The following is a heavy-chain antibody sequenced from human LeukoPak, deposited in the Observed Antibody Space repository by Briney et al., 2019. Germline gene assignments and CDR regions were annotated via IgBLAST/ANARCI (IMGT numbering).Heavy chain of an antibody. Sequence: PGGSLRLSXAASGFTFSNHAMNWARQAPGKGLEWVSGISGSATDSYYADSVRGRFTISRDNSKNTLYLQMNSLRAEDTALYYCANLDSYYYGSRSPFDYWGQGTLVTVSS. CDR3: ANLDSYYYGSRSPFDY. D-gene: IGHD3-10*01. CDR2: ISGSATDS. CDR1: GFTFSNHA. J-gene: IGHJ4*02. V-gene: IGHV3-23*01.